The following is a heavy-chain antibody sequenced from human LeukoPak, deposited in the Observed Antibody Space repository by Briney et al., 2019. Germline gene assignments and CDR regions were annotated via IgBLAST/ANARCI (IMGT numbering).Heavy chain of an antibody. CDR2: ITSSGDGT. D-gene: IGHD3-22*01. V-gene: IGHV3-23*01. J-gene: IGHJ4*02. CDR3: AKARPNYYGSNGHYYRRDGDY. Sequence: PGGSLRLSCAASGFTFSIYAMSWVRQAPGKGLQWVSSITSSGDGTYYADSVKGRFTISRDNSENMLYLQMNSLRVEDTAVYFCAKARPNYYGSNGHYYRRDGDYWGQGTLVTVSS. CDR1: GFTFSIYA.